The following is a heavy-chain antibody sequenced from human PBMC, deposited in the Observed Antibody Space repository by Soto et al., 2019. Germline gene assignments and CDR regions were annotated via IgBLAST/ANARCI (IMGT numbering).Heavy chain of an antibody. J-gene: IGHJ5*02. D-gene: IGHD2-21*01. CDR3: ARDVNGGFCGA. CDR1: GFTFSSYS. CDR2: ISSRNNDM. V-gene: IGHV3-21*01. Sequence: EVQLVESGGGLVKPGGSLRLSCAASGFTFSSYSMNWVRQAPGKGLEWVSTISSRNNDMYYVDSVNGRFTISRDNARNSVYLQMNSLRADDTAVYYCARDVNGGFCGAWGQGTLVTVSS.